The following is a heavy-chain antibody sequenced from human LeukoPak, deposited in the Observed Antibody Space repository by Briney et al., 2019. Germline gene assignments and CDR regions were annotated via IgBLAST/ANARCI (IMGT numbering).Heavy chain of an antibody. CDR1: GFTFSSYA. J-gene: IGHJ4*02. Sequence: GGSLRLSCAASGFTFSSYAMSWVRQAPGKGLEWVSAISGSDGSTYYADSVKGRFTISRNNSKNTLYLQMNSLRAEDTAVYYCAKDTTLANYYDSSGNYYFDYWGQGTLVTVSS. CDR2: ISGSDGST. V-gene: IGHV3-23*01. D-gene: IGHD3-22*01. CDR3: AKDTTLANYYDSSGNYYFDY.